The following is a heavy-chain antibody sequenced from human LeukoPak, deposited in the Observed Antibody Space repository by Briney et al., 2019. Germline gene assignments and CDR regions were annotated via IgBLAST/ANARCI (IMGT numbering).Heavy chain of an antibody. CDR3: AKHPKYSSGWYLDY. CDR2: IRYDGSNK. V-gene: IGHV3-30*02. D-gene: IGHD6-19*01. CDR1: GFTFSSYG. J-gene: IGHJ4*02. Sequence: GGSLRLSCAASGFTFSSYGMHWVRQAPGKGLEWVAFIRYDGSNKYYADSVKGRFTISRDNSKNTLYLQMNSLRAEDTAVYYCAKHPKYSSGWYLDYWGQGTLVTVSP.